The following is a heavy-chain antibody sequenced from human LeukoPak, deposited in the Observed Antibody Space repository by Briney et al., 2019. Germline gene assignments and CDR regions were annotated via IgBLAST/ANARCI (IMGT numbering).Heavy chain of an antibody. V-gene: IGHV3-66*01. CDR3: ARGDYYDSSGYSQYFQH. CDR2: IYSGGST. J-gene: IGHJ1*01. Sequence: RGSLRLSCAASGFSVSNTYMSWVRQAPGKGLEWVSVIYSGGSTFYADSVKGRFTISRDNSKNTLYLQMNSLRAEDTAVYYCARGDYYDSSGYSQYFQHWGQGTLVTVSS. D-gene: IGHD3-22*01. CDR1: GFSVSNTY.